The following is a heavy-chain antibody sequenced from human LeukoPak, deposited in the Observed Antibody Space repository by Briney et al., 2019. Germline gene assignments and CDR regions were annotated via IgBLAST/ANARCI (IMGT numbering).Heavy chain of an antibody. CDR3: ARAVVVYGGKYWFDP. CDR1: GGSISSSSYY. D-gene: IGHD4-23*01. Sequence: SETLSLTCTVSGGSISSSSYYWGWIRQPPGKGLEWIGSIYYSGSTYYNPSLKSRVTISVDTSKNQFSLKPSSVTAADTAVYYCARAVVVYGGKYWFDPWGQGTLVTVSS. V-gene: IGHV4-39*07. CDR2: IYYSGST. J-gene: IGHJ5*02.